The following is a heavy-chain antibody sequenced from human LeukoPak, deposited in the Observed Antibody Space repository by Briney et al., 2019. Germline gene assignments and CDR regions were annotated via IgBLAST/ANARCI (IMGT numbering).Heavy chain of an antibody. CDR1: GGSISSGGYY. Sequence: SETLSLTCAVSGGSISSGGYYWSWIRQHPGKGLEWIGYIYYSGSTYYNPSLKSRVTISVDTSKNQFSLKLSSVTAADTAVYYCARMRYSGSYPDYWGQGTLVTVSS. CDR3: ARMRYSGSYPDY. V-gene: IGHV4-31*11. J-gene: IGHJ4*02. CDR2: IYYSGST. D-gene: IGHD1-26*01.